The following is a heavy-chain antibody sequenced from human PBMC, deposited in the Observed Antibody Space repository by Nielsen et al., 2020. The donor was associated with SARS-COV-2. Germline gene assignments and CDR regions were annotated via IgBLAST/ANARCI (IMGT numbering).Heavy chain of an antibody. D-gene: IGHD5-18*01. J-gene: IGHJ5*02. Sequence: SETLSLTCTVSGGSISSGGYYWSWIRQPPGKGLEWIGEINHSGSTNYNPSLKSRVTISVDTSKNQFSLKLSSVTAADTAVYYCARGATWIQLWEDNWLDPWGQGTLVTVSS. V-gene: IGHV4-39*07. CDR3: ARGATWIQLWEDNWLDP. CDR1: GGSISSGGYY. CDR2: INHSGST.